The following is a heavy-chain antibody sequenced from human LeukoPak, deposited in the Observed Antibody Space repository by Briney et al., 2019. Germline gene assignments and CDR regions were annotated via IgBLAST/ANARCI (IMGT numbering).Heavy chain of an antibody. Sequence: NSGGSLRLSCAASGFTFSDYYMSWIRQAPGKGLEWVSYISTSNLYTNYADSVKGRFTISRDNAKNSLSLQLNSLRAEDTAVYYCARAYGSGSYFDFWGQGTLVTASS. J-gene: IGHJ4*02. CDR2: ISTSNLYT. D-gene: IGHD3-10*01. V-gene: IGHV3-11*05. CDR3: ARAYGSGSYFDF. CDR1: GFTFSDYY.